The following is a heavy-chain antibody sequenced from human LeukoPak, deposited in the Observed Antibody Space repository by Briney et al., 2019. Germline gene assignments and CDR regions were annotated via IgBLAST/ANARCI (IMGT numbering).Heavy chain of an antibody. CDR3: ARGGYSYAFDI. CDR1: GVAISRGGYA. D-gene: IGHD5-18*01. Sequence: SETLSLTCAVSGVAISRGGYAWNWIRQPPGKGLEWIAYIYHSGSTNYNPSLKSRVTISVDTSKNQFSLKLSSVTAADTAVYYCARGGYSYAFDIWGQGTMVTVSS. V-gene: IGHV4-61*08. J-gene: IGHJ3*02. CDR2: IYHSGST.